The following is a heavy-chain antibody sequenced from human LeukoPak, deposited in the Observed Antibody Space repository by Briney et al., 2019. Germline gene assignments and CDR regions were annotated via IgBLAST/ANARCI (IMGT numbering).Heavy chain of an antibody. CDR2: IIPIFGTA. V-gene: IGHV1-69*05. CDR3: ARAPFQLYCSGGNCYFDL. D-gene: IGHD2-15*01. Sequence: SVKVSCKASGGTFSSYAISWVRQAPGQGLEWMGRIIPIFGTANYAQKFQGRVTITTDESTSTAYMELSSLRSEDTAVYYCARAPFQLYCSGGNCYFDLWGQGTLVTVSS. J-gene: IGHJ4*02. CDR1: GGTFSSYA.